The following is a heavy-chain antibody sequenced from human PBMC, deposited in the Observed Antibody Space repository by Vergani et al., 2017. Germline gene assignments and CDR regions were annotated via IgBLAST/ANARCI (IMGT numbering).Heavy chain of an antibody. CDR2: LIPIFVTT. CDR1: GGTFSTYA. Sequence: QVQLVQSGAEVKKPGSSVKVSCKASGGTFSTYAISWVRQAPGQGLEWMGRLIPIFVTTNYAQNFQGRVTITADESTSTAYMGLSSLRSEDTAVYYCARDRRYCSGGSCYLDYWGQGTLITVSS. D-gene: IGHD2-15*01. CDR3: ARDRRYCSGGSCYLDY. V-gene: IGHV1-69*13. J-gene: IGHJ4*02.